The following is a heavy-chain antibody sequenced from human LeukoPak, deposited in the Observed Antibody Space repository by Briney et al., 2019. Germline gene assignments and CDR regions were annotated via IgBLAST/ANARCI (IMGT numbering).Heavy chain of an antibody. CDR2: IYYGGNT. D-gene: IGHD6-13*01. V-gene: IGHV4-59*01. Sequence: AESLTLTCTASGCTISSYDMHWIRRPPGKGLEWIGYIYYGGNTNYNPALKNRLTVSVDPSKSQFSLKLSSVTAADTAVYYCARGIAAAGTPDYWGQGTLVTVSS. CDR1: GCTISSYD. CDR3: ARGIAAAGTPDY. J-gene: IGHJ4*02.